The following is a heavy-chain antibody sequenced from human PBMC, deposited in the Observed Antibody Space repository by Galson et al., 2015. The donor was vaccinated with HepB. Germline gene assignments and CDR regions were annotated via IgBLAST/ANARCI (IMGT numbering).Heavy chain of an antibody. CDR2: IYYSGST. CDR3: ARRRDRNDCSGGSCYKDWFDP. J-gene: IGHJ5*02. Sequence: SETLSLTCTVSGGSISSSSYYWGWIRQPPGKGLEWIGSIYYSGSTYYNPSLKSRVTISVDTSKNQFSLKLSSVTAADTAVYYCARRRDRNDCSGGSCYKDWFDPWGQGTLVTASS. D-gene: IGHD2-15*01. CDR1: GGSISSSSYY. V-gene: IGHV4-39*01.